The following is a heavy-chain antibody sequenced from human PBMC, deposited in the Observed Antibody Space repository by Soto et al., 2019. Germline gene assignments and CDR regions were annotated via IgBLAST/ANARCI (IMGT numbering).Heavy chain of an antibody. Sequence: EAQLVESGGGLVQPGGSLRLSCAASGFTFSTYWMHWVRQAPGKGLEWVANIKQDGSEKYYLDSVKGRFTISRDNAKSSLYLQMNSLRAEDTAVYYCARVLAAADSLWGQGTLVTVSS. V-gene: IGHV3-7*01. CDR2: IKQDGSEK. CDR3: ARVLAAADSL. D-gene: IGHD6-13*01. CDR1: GFTFSTYW. J-gene: IGHJ4*02.